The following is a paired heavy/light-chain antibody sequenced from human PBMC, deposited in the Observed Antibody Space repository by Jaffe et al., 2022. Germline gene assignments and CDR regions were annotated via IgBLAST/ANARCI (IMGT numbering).Light chain of an antibody. V-gene: IGKV3-20*01. J-gene: IGKJ2*01. CDR2: GAS. CDR3: QQYGNSPRYT. CDR1: QSISSSY. Sequence: EIVLTQSPGTLSLSPGERATLSCRASQSISSSYLAWYQQKPGQAPRLLIYGASSRATGIPDRFSGSGSGTDFTLTISRLEPEDFAVYYCQQYGNSPRYTFGQGTKLEIK.
Heavy chain of an antibody. CDR1: GGSISSSGYY. D-gene: IGHD2-15*01. V-gene: IGHV4-39*01. Sequence: QLQLQESGPGLVKPSETLSLTCTVSGGSISSSGYYWGWIRQPPGQGLEWIATIYYTGSTYYNPSLKSRVTIYVDTSKNQFSLKLNSVTAADTAVYYCARHSCSGDGCYRTDYWGQGTLVTVSS. J-gene: IGHJ4*02. CDR2: IYYTGST. CDR3: ARHSCSGDGCYRTDY.